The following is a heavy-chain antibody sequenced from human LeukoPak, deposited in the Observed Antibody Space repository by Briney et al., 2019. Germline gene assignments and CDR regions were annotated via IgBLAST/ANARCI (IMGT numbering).Heavy chain of an antibody. Sequence: SETLSLTCTVSGDSFTGYYWSWVRQPPGKGLEWIGYIYYSGTTSFNPSLKSRVTILVDTSKDQFSLKLRSVTTADTAVYYCARLDASTGAFHFDYWGQGALVTVSS. CDR2: IYYSGTT. J-gene: IGHJ4*02. V-gene: IGHV4-59*01. CDR1: GDSFTGYY. D-gene: IGHD1-1*01. CDR3: ARLDASTGAFHFDY.